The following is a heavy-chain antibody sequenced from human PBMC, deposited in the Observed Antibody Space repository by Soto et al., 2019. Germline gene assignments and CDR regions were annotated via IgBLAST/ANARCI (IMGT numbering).Heavy chain of an antibody. D-gene: IGHD1-1*01. CDR3: AKDLHWYGMDV. CDR2: INKDGGRT. CDR1: GFTFGRYF. V-gene: IGHV3-23*01. J-gene: IGHJ6*02. Sequence: EVQLLESGGGLVQPGESLRLSCAASGFTFGRYFMNWGRQAPGKGPEWVSDINKDGGRTHYADSVRGRFTISRDNSRNTLYLQMNTLRAEDTALYYCAKDLHWYGMDVWGQGTTVTVSS.